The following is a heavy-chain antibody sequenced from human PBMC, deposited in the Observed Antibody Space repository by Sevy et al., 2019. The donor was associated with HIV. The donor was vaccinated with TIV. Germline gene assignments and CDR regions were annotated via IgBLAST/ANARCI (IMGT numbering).Heavy chain of an antibody. CDR3: ASEKEQLVLWPYYGMDV. D-gene: IGHD6-13*01. Sequence: GGSLRLSCAASGLRFSNYNMNWVRQAPGQGLEWVACISNSSSYIYYVDSVKGRFTISRDNAKNSLYQQMNSLRAEDTAVYYCASEKEQLVLWPYYGMDVWGQGTTVTVSS. V-gene: IGHV3-21*01. CDR1: GLRFSNYN. J-gene: IGHJ6*02. CDR2: ISNSSSYI.